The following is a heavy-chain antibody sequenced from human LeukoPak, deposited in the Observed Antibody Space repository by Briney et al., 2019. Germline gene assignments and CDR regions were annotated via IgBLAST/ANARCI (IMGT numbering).Heavy chain of an antibody. CDR1: GFIFSDYY. CDR2: MSGRGSTI. CDR3: VRDNWGFDS. J-gene: IGHJ4*01. Sequence: PGGSLRLSCAASGFIFSDYYMTWIRQAPGKGLEWVSHMSGRGSTIYYADSVKGRFTVSRDNAHNSLHLQMSNLRAEDTAIYYCVRDNWGFDSWGHGTLVTVSS. D-gene: IGHD7-27*01. V-gene: IGHV3-11*01.